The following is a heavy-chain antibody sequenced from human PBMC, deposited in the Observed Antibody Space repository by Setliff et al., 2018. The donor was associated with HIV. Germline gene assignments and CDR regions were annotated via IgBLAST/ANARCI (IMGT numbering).Heavy chain of an antibody. Sequence: SLRLSCAASGFTFDDYGMSWVRQAPGKGLEWVSGINWNGGKTGYADSVKGRFTISRDNAKNSLYLQVNSLRAEDTALYYCARDHATSSWFTALLDYWGQGALVTVSS. V-gene: IGHV3-20*04. CDR3: ARDHATSSWFTALLDY. J-gene: IGHJ4*02. CDR1: GFTFDDYG. D-gene: IGHD6-13*01. CDR2: INWNGGKT.